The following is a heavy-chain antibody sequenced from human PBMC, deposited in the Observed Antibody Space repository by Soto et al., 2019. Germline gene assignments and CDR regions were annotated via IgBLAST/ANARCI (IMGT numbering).Heavy chain of an antibody. Sequence: EVQVVESGGGLVQPGRSLRLSCAASGFTFDDYAMHWVRQAPGKGLEWVSGISWNGVNIGYADSVKGRFTISRDNAKNSLYLQMNSLRPEDTALYYCAKDIASSGWYLDYWGQGTRVTVSA. CDR1: GFTFDDYA. V-gene: IGHV3-9*01. D-gene: IGHD6-19*01. J-gene: IGHJ4*02. CDR2: ISWNGVNI. CDR3: AKDIASSGWYLDY.